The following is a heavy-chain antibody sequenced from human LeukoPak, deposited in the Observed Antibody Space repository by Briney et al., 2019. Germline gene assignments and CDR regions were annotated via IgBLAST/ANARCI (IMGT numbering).Heavy chain of an antibody. J-gene: IGHJ4*02. CDR1: GGSISSGDYY. CDR2: IYYSGST. Sequence: SETLSLTCTVSGGSISSGDYYWGWIRQPPGKGLEWIGSIYYSGSTYYNLSLKSRVTISVDTSKNQFSLKLSSVTAADTAVYHCARTVNYYDSSGYGGYYFDYWGQGTLVTVSS. D-gene: IGHD3-22*01. V-gene: IGHV4-39*01. CDR3: ARTVNYYDSSGYGGYYFDY.